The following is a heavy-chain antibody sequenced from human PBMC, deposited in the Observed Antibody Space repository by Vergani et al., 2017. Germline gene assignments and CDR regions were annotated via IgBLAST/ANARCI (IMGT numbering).Heavy chain of an antibody. V-gene: IGHV3-30*03. J-gene: IGHJ6*02. D-gene: IGHD5-12*01. CDR3: ARVHSGYGSHYYYYYGMDV. CDR2: ISYDGSNK. CDR1: GFTFSSYG. Sequence: QVQLVESGGGVVQPGRSLRLSCAASGFTFSSYGMHWVRQAPGKGLEWVAVISYDGSNKYYADSVKGRFTISRDNSKNTLYLQMNSLRAEDTAVYYCARVHSGYGSHYYYYYGMDVWGQGP.